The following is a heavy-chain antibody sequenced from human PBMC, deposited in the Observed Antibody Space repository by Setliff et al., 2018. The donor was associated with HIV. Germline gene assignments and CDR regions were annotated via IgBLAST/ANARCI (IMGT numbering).Heavy chain of an antibody. Sequence: AGGSLRLSCAGSGFNFKNAWMSWVRQAPGKGLEWVGRIKSRVDGETTAYAAPLKGRFTISRDDSKNTLYLQMDSLSTEDTAVYYCILLGMHGVFDIWGQGTMVTVSS. J-gene: IGHJ3*02. V-gene: IGHV3-15*01. CDR1: GFNFKNAW. D-gene: IGHD7-27*01. CDR3: ILLGMHGVFDI. CDR2: IKSRVDGETT.